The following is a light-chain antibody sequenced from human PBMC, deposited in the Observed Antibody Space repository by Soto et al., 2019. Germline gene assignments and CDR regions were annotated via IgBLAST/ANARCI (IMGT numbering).Light chain of an antibody. CDR1: QSISSY. V-gene: IGKV1-39*01. CDR2: AAS. Sequence: DIKMTQSPSSLSASVGDRVTITCRASQSISSYLNWYQQKPGKAPKLLIHAASSLQSGVPSRFSGSGSATDFTLTISSLQPEDFATYYCQQSYLTPITFGQGTRLEI. CDR3: QQSYLTPIT. J-gene: IGKJ5*01.